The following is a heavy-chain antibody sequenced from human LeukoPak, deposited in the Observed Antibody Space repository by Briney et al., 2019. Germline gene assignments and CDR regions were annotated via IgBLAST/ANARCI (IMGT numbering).Heavy chain of an antibody. D-gene: IGHD4-23*01. CDR1: GFTFSSYA. CDR2: ISGSGGST. Sequence: GGSLRLSCAASGFTFSSYAMSWVRQAPGKGLEWVSAISGSGGSTYYADSVKGRFTISRDNSKNTLYLQMNSLRAEDTAVYYCAKDLILPSHTVVRDFDYWGQGTLVTVSS. J-gene: IGHJ4*02. V-gene: IGHV3-23*01. CDR3: AKDLILPSHTVVRDFDY.